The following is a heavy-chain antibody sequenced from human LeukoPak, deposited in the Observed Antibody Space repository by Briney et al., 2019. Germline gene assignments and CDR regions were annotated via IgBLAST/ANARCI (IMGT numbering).Heavy chain of an antibody. CDR1: GGSISSSSYY. CDR2: IYYSGST. J-gene: IGHJ3*02. Sequence: SETLSLTCTVSGGSISSSSYYWVWIRQPPGKGLEWIGSIYYSGSTYYNPSLKSRVTISVDTSKNQFSLKLSSVTAADTAVYYCARPRQYDSSGYYCGEYAFDIWGRGTMVTVSS. CDR3: ARPRQYDSSGYYCGEYAFDI. V-gene: IGHV4-39*01. D-gene: IGHD3-22*01.